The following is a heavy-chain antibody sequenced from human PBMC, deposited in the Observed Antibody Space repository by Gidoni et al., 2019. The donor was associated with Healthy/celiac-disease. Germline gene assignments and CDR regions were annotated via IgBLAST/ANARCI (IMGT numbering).Heavy chain of an antibody. J-gene: IGHJ4*02. CDR3: ARGANTGSYRDLDY. D-gene: IGHD1-26*01. V-gene: IGHV3-33*01. CDR2: IFYDGSNK. CDR1: GFNFGNYG. Sequence: QVQLVESGGGVVQPGRSLRLSCAASGFNFGNYGMHWVRQAPGKGLEWVAIIFYDGSNKHYADSVKGRFTISRDNSKNTLYLQMSSLRAEDTAVYYCARGANTGSYRDLDYWGQGTLVTVSS.